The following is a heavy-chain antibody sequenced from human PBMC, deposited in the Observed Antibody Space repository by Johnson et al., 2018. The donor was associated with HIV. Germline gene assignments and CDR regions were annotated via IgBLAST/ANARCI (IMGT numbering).Heavy chain of an antibody. J-gene: IGHJ3*02. CDR2: ISYDGSNK. V-gene: IGHV3-30*03. D-gene: IGHD2-8*01. CDR3: ARDRGYCTNGVCYYDAFDI. CDR1: GFTFSSYG. Sequence: QVQLVESGGGVVQPGRSLRLSCAASGFTFSSYGMYWVRQAPGKGLEWVALISYDGSNKYCADSVKGRFTISRDNSKNTLYLQMNSLRAEDTAVYYCARDRGYCTNGVCYYDAFDIWGQGTMVTVS.